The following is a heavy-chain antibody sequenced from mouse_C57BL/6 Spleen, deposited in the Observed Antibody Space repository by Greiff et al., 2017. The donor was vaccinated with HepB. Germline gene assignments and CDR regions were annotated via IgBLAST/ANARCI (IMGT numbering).Heavy chain of an antibody. Sequence: VQLKESEGGLVQPGSSMKLSCTASGFTFSDYYMAWVRQVPEKGLEWVANINYDGSSTYYLDSLKSRFIISRDNAKNILYLQMRSLKSEDTATYYWARDRPHNDDEGVYAMDDWGKGTTVTVSS. J-gene: IGHJ4*01. V-gene: IGHV5-16*01. CDR1: GFTFSDYY. D-gene: IGHD2-4*01. CDR2: INYDGSST. CDR3: ARDRPHNDDEGVYAMDD.